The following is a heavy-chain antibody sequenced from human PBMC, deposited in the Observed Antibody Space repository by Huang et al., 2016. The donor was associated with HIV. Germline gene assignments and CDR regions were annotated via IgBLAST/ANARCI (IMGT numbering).Heavy chain of an antibody. D-gene: IGHD6-13*01. J-gene: IGHJ5*02. CDR3: AAHGRIVGIPAAPLRFDP. CDR1: GGSISSSSYY. CDR2: IYHSGTH. Sequence: QLQLQESGPGLVKPSETLSLTCTVSGGSISSSSYYWGWIRQPPGKGLEWIGSIYHSGTHDYNPSLKSRVTISVDTSRTQCSLKLSSVTAADTAVYYCAAHGRIVGIPAAPLRFDPWGQGTLVTVSS. V-gene: IGHV4-39*01.